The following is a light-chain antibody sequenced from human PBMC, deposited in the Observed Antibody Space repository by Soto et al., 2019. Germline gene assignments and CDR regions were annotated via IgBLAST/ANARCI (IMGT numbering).Light chain of an antibody. V-gene: IGLV6-57*01. J-gene: IGLJ3*02. Sequence: NFMLTQPHSVSESPGKTVIISCTRSSGSIASNYVQWYQQRPGSSPTTVIYEDNQRPSGVPDRFSGSIDSSSNSASLTISGLGAGDGGYHLWPSLEATNPVFGGGTK. CDR3: PSLEATNPV. CDR1: SGSIASNY. CDR2: EDN.